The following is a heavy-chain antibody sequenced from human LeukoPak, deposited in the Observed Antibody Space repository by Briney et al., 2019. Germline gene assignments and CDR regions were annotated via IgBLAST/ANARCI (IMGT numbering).Heavy chain of an antibody. CDR3: ASSHITIFGVVIRPPLDS. V-gene: IGHV1-69*04. J-gene: IGHJ4*02. D-gene: IGHD3-3*01. CDR1: GGTFSSYA. CDR2: IIPILGIA. Sequence: GASVKVSCKASGGTFSSYAISWVRQAPGQGLEWMGRIIPILGIANYAQKFQGRVTITADKSTSTAYVELSSLRSEDTAVYYCASSHITIFGVVIRPPLDSWGQGTLVTVSS.